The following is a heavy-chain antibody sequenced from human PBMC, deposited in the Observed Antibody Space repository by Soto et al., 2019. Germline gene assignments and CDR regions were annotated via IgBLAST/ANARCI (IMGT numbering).Heavy chain of an antibody. CDR2: IKGDGSEK. V-gene: IGHV3-7*01. CDR3: GRDEVRNGVGV. Sequence: EVRLVESGGGLVQPGGSLRLSCIASGFTFTSYWMSWVRQAPGKGLEWVANIKGDGSEKRYVDSVKGRLTISRDNAKNSVYLQMNSLRVEDTALYYCGRDEVRNGVGVWGQETTVTVSS. CDR1: GFTFTSYW. J-gene: IGHJ6*02.